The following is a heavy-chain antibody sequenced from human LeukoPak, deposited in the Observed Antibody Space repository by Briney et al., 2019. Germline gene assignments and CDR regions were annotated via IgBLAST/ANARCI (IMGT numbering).Heavy chain of an antibody. D-gene: IGHD3-16*02. Sequence: SVKVSCKTSGYTFTDNVITWVRQAPGQGLEWMGWIIPIFGTANYAQKFQGRVTITADKSTSTAYMELSSLRSEDTAVYYCARGEIVDAFDIWGQGTMVTVSS. CDR1: GYTFTDNV. CDR2: IIPIFGTA. J-gene: IGHJ3*02. CDR3: ARGEIVDAFDI. V-gene: IGHV1-69*06.